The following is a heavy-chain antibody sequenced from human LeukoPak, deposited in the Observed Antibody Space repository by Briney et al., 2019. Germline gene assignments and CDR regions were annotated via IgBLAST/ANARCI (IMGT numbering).Heavy chain of an antibody. CDR3: AGGTRPVAGPRQAFDI. Sequence: SVKVSCKASGGTFSSYAISWVRQAPGQGLEWMGGIIPIFGTANYAQKFQGRVTITTDESTSTAYMELSSLRSEDTAVYYCAGGTRPVAGPRQAFDIWGQGTMVTVSS. CDR2: IIPIFGTA. CDR1: GGTFSSYA. D-gene: IGHD6-19*01. V-gene: IGHV1-69*05. J-gene: IGHJ3*02.